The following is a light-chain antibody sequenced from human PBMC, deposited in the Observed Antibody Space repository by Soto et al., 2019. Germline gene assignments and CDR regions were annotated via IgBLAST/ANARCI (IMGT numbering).Light chain of an antibody. J-gene: IGKJ1*01. CDR1: QSVSSSF. Sequence: EIVLTQSPGSLSLSPGEGATLSCRASQSVSSSFFAWYQQKPGQAPSLLIYGASRRATGVPYRFSGSGSGTDFTLSISRREPEDFAVYYWQQYESSVTFGQGTKVEI. CDR3: QQYESSVT. V-gene: IGKV3-20*01. CDR2: GAS.